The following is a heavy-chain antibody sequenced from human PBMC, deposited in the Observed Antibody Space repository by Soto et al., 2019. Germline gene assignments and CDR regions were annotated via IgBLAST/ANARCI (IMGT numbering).Heavy chain of an antibody. V-gene: IGHV4-30-4*01. Sequence: SETLSLTCTVSGGSISSGDYYWSWIRQPPGKGLEWIGYIYYSGSTYYNPSLKSRVTISVDTSKNQFSLKLSSVTAADTSIYYCARSETDYSRFDYWGQGILVTVSS. D-gene: IGHD3-9*01. CDR3: ARSETDYSRFDY. CDR2: IYYSGST. CDR1: GGSISSGDYY. J-gene: IGHJ4*02.